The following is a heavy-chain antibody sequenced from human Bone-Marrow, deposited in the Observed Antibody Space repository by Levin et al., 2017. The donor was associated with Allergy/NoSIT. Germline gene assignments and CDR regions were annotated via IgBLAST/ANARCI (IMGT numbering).Heavy chain of an antibody. V-gene: IGHV4-31*03. J-gene: IGHJ5*02. CDR2: IYYSGST. D-gene: IGHD2-15*01. CDR3: ARRVGGAFDP. Sequence: LRLSCTVSGGSISSGGYYWSWIRQHPGKGLEWIGYIYYSGSTYYNPSLKSRVTISVDTSKNQFSLKLSSVTAADTAVYYCARRVGGAFDPWGQGTLVTVSS. CDR1: GGSISSGGYY.